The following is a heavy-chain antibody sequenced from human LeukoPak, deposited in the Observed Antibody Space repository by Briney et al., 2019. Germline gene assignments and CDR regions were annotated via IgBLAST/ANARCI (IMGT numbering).Heavy chain of an antibody. D-gene: IGHD3-22*01. CDR2: IIPILGIA. Sequence: GSSVKVSCKASGGTFSSYAISWVRQAPGQGLEWMGRIIPILGIANYAQKFQGRVTITADKSTSTAYMELSSLRFADTAVYYCASPYYYDSSGYYNYGMDVWGQGTTVTVSS. V-gene: IGHV1-69*04. CDR1: GGTFSSYA. CDR3: ASPYYYDSSGYYNYGMDV. J-gene: IGHJ6*02.